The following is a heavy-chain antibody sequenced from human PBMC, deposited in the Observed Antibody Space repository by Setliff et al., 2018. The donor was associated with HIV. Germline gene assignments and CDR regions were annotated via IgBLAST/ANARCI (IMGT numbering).Heavy chain of an antibody. CDR2: IYNSGTT. Sequence: PSETLSLTCTISGGSFSSYYWSWIRQPAGRGLEWIGRIYNSGTTNYNPSLKSRVTMSIDTSKNQFSLKLTSVTAADTAVYYCARDRHSSGLGSYGPWGPGTLVTAS. CDR1: GGSFSSYY. J-gene: IGHJ5*02. CDR3: ARDRHSSGLGSYGP. V-gene: IGHV4-4*07. D-gene: IGHD3-10*01.